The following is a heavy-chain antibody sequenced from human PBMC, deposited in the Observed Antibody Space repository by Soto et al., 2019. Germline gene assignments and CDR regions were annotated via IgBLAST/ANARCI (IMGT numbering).Heavy chain of an antibody. CDR2: IYPGDSDT. V-gene: IGHV5-51*01. Sequence: GESLKISCKGSGYSFTSYWIGWVRQMPGKGLEWMGIIYPGDSDTRYSPSFQGQVTISADKSISTAYLQWSSLKASDTAMYYCARREDYDILTGYYTRWFDPWGQGTLVTVSS. D-gene: IGHD3-9*01. CDR3: ARREDYDILTGYYTRWFDP. CDR1: GYSFTSYW. J-gene: IGHJ5*02.